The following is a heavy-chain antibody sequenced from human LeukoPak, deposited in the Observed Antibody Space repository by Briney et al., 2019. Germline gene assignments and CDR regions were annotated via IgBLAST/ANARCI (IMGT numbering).Heavy chain of an antibody. D-gene: IGHD1-26*01. Sequence: QPGPSLIISCAASGFTFSCYDMNLVLHALWKRLNWVSRVSGSGDYASDADSVKGRFTTYRDNAQNTLYPQLNSLRVDDTDVYHCAKLIEAFRGSFGRAFDIWGQGTMVTVSS. J-gene: IGHJ3*02. CDR3: AKLIEAFRGSFGRAFDI. V-gene: IGHV3-23*01. CDR1: GFTFSCYD. CDR2: VSGSGDYA.